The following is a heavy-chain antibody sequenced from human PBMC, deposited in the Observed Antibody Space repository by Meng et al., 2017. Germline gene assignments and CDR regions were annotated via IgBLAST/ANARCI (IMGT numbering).Heavy chain of an antibody. V-gene: IGHV3-20*04. CDR1: GLTFDDYG. J-gene: IGHJ2*01. CDR2: INWNGGST. Sequence: VQRVGSGGGLVRPGGSLRLSCAASGLTFDDYGMSWVRQAPGKGLEWVSGINWNGGSTGYADSVKGRFTISRDNAKNSLYLQMNSLRAEDTALYYCARNSGSYPYWYFDLWGRGTLVTVSS. CDR3: ARNSGSYPYWYFDL. D-gene: IGHD1-26*01.